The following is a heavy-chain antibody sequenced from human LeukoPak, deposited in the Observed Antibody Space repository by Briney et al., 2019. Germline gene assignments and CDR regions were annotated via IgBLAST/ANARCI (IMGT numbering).Heavy chain of an antibody. V-gene: IGHV3-11*01. J-gene: IGHJ1*01. Sequence: KTGGSLRLSCAASGFTFSDYYMSWIRQAPGKGLEWVSYISSSGSTIYYADSVKGRFTISRDNAKNSLYLQMNSLRAEDTAVYYCARVDFGYYYDSSGYYGSEYFQHWGQGTLVTVSS. CDR2: ISSSGSTI. CDR1: GFTFSDYY. D-gene: IGHD3-22*01. CDR3: ARVDFGYYYDSSGYYGSEYFQH.